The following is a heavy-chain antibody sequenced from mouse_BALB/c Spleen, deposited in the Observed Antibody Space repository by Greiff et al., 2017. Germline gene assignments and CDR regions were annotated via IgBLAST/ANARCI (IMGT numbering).Heavy chain of an antibody. CDR2: ISSGSSTI. V-gene: IGHV5-17*02. CDR3: ATRGPPYYGNLWFAY. Sequence: EVQVVESGGGLVQPGGSRKLSCAASGFTFSSFGMHWVRQAPEKGLEWVAYISSGSSTIYYADTVKGRFTISRDNPKNTLFLQMTSLRSEDTAMYYCATRGPPYYGNLWFAYWGQGTLVTVSA. CDR1: GFTFSSFG. D-gene: IGHD2-10*01. J-gene: IGHJ3*01.